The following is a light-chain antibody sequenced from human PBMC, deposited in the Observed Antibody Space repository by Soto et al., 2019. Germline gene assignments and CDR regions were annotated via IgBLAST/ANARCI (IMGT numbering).Light chain of an antibody. CDR1: SSDVGAYTF. CDR3: SSYTSSSTHV. J-gene: IGLJ1*01. CDR2: DVS. Sequence: QSALTQPASVSGSPGQSITISCTGTSSDVGAYTFVSWYQQHPDKVPKLMIFDVSRRPSGVSDRFSGSKSGNTASLTISGLQPEDEADYYCSSYTSSSTHVLGSGTKLTVL. V-gene: IGLV2-14*03.